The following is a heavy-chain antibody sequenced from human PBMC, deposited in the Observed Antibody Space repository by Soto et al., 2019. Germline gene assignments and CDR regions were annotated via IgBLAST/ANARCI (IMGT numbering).Heavy chain of an antibody. CDR2: IYYSGST. V-gene: IGHV4-39*01. Sequence: SETLSLTCTVSGGSISSSSYYWGWIRQPPGKGLEWIGSIYYSGSTYYNPSLKSRVTISEDTSKNQFSLKLSSVTAADTAVYYCARRAIFGVGDFDYWGQGTLVTVSS. CDR1: GGSISSSSYY. D-gene: IGHD3-3*01. CDR3: ARRAIFGVGDFDY. J-gene: IGHJ4*02.